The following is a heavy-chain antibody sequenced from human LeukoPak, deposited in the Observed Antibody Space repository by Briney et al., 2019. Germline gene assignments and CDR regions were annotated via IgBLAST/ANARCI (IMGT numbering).Heavy chain of an antibody. V-gene: IGHV1-46*01. Sequence: SVKVSCRASGYTFTRYYIHWVRQAPGQGLEWMGIINPSGGTANYAQKFLDRVTLTRDTSTSTVYMELSGLRSEDTAVYYCARDWNWGSSDAFDIWGQGTMVTVSS. D-gene: IGHD7-27*01. CDR2: INPSGGTA. CDR1: GYTFTRYY. CDR3: ARDWNWGSSDAFDI. J-gene: IGHJ3*02.